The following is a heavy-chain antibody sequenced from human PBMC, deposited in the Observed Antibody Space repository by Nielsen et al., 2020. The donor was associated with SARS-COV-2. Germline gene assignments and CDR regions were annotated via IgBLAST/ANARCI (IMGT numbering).Heavy chain of an antibody. Sequence: GESLKISCKASGYSFTNYCIRWVRQMPGNTQDSLGFMFPRYSDTRYSPSFQGQVTISADRSSSTAYLQWSRLKASDTAMYYCARLVNIVVLPAASLFDYWGQGTLVTVSS. D-gene: IGHD2-2*01. CDR2: MFPRYSDT. J-gene: IGHJ4*02. CDR3: ARLVNIVVLPAASLFDY. V-gene: IGHV5-51*01. CDR1: GYSFTNYC.